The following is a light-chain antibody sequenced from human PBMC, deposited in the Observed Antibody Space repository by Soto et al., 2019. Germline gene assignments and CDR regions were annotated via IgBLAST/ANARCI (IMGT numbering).Light chain of an antibody. J-gene: IGKJ4*01. V-gene: IGKV1-8*01. CDR2: DAS. Sequence: AIRMTQSPSSFSASTGDRVTITCRASQGISSYLAWYQQKPGKAPKLLIYDASTLQSGVPSRFSGSGSGTDFTLTISCLQSEDVATYYCQQYYSYPLTFGGGTKVEIK. CDR3: QQYYSYPLT. CDR1: QGISSY.